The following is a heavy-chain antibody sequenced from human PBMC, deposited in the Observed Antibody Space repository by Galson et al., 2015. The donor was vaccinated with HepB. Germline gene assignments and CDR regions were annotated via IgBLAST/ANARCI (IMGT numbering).Heavy chain of an antibody. J-gene: IGHJ5*02. D-gene: IGHD2-2*01. CDR3: ARGGVVVVPASLRGNWFDP. V-gene: IGHV1-18*01. CDR2: INAHHGNT. Sequence: SVKVSCKASGYTFTHYSVNWVRQAPGQGLEWMGWINAHHGNTDYAQKFQDRATLTKETSTNTVYMDTRSLRSDDTALYFCARGGVVVVPASLRGNWFDPWGQGTLVSVSS. CDR1: GYTFTHYS.